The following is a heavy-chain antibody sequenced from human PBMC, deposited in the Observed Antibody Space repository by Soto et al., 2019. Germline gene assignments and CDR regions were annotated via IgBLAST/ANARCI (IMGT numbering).Heavy chain of an antibody. CDR2: IYSGGRT. CDR3: ARSYVDTAMVSYGMDV. V-gene: IGHV3-53*02. J-gene: IGHJ6*02. Sequence: EVQLVETGGGLIQPGGSLRLSCAASEFTVSSNYMSWVRQAPGKGLERVSVIYSGGRTYYADSVKGRFTISRDNSKNTLYLQMNSLRAEDTAVYYCARSYVDTAMVSYGMDVWGRGTTVTVSS. CDR1: EFTVSSNY. D-gene: IGHD5-18*01.